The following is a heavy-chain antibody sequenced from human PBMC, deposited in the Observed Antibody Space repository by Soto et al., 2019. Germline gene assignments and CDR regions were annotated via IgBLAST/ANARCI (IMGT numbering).Heavy chain of an antibody. Sequence: QLQLQESGPGLVKPSETLSLTCTVSGGSISSSSYYWGWIRQPPGKGLEWIGGIYYSGSTYYNPSLKSRLTISVDTSKNQFALKLSSVTAADTAVYYCARQPKDAFDIWGQGTMVTVSS. CDR1: GGSISSSSYY. J-gene: IGHJ3*02. CDR3: ARQPKDAFDI. V-gene: IGHV4-39*01. CDR2: IYYSGST.